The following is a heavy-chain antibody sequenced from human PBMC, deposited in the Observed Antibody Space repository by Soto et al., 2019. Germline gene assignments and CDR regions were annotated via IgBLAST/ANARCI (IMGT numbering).Heavy chain of an antibody. CDR3: ARGHQQLFLAPNYYYYYYMDV. CDR1: GYTFTSYD. J-gene: IGHJ6*03. Sequence: ASVKVSCKASGYTFTSYDINWVRQATGQGLEWMGWMNPNSGNTGYAQKFQGRVTMTRNTSISTAYMELSSLRSEDTAVYYCARGHQQLFLAPNYYYYYYMDVWGKGTTVTVSS. CDR2: MNPNSGNT. V-gene: IGHV1-8*01. D-gene: IGHD6-13*01.